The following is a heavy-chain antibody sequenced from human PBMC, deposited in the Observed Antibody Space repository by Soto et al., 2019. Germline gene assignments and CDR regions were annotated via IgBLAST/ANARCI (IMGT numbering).Heavy chain of an antibody. CDR1: GGSISSSSYY. CDR2: IYYSGST. V-gene: IGHV4-39*01. CDR3: ARISEDILTGYEVKGIDY. Sequence: SETLSLTCTVSGGSISSSSYYWGWIRQPPGKGLEWIGSIYYSGSTYYNPSLKSRVTISVDTSKNQFSLKLSSVTAADTYVYYCARISEDILTGYEVKGIDYWGQGTLVTVSS. D-gene: IGHD3-9*01. J-gene: IGHJ4*02.